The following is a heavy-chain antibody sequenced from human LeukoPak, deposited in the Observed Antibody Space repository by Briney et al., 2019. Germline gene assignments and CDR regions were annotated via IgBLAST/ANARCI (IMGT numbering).Heavy chain of an antibody. CDR1: GGSCSDYY. D-gene: IGHD2-21*01. Sequence: SETLSLTSAVYGGSCSDYYCSRIRQPPGKGLEWIGEIHPYGDLYYNSSLRSRLTISIDTSKTQFSLRLTSLTAADTAFYYCARGRDRSKAGEHWGQGTLVTVSS. V-gene: IGHV4-34*01. J-gene: IGHJ4*02. CDR2: IHPYGDL. CDR3: ARGRDRSKAGEH.